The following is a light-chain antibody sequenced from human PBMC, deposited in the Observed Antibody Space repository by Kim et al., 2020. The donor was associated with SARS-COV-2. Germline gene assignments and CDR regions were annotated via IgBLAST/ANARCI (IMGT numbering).Light chain of an antibody. V-gene: IGKV3-15*01. CDR3: QQYNNWPYT. CDR2: GAS. J-gene: IGKJ2*01. CDR1: QGVSSN. Sequence: SVSPGERATLSCGASQGVSSNLAWYQQNPAQAPRLLIYGASTRATGIPARFSGSGSGTEFTLTISSLQSEDFAVYYCQQYNNWPYTFGQGTKLEI.